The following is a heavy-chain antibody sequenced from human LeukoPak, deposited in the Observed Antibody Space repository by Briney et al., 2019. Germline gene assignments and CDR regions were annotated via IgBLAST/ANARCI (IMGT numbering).Heavy chain of an antibody. J-gene: IGHJ4*02. Sequence: GASVKVSCKASGCTFTSYDISWVRQATGQGLEWMGWMNPNSGKTGYAQNFQGRVTMTRDTSVSTAYMELSSLRAEDTALYYCARGEYYYDGSGALDYWGQGTLVTVSS. CDR1: GCTFTSYD. CDR3: ARGEYYYDGSGALDY. V-gene: IGHV1-8*01. CDR2: MNPNSGKT. D-gene: IGHD3-22*01.